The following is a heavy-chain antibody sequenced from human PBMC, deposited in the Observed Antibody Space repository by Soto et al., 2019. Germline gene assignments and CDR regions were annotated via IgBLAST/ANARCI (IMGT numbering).Heavy chain of an antibody. J-gene: IGHJ5*02. Sequence: QVELQQSGPGLVKASETLSLSCTVFGGSIDSYYWSWIRQAPGKGLEWIVHISDSGTTNYNPSLGSRVTIAEDTPRKLFALKLSSVTAADTAVYFWARDRWMSRANWFDPWGPGTLVTVSS. CDR2: ISDSGTT. CDR1: GGSIDSYY. CDR3: ARDRWMSRANWFDP. D-gene: IGHD2-2*03. V-gene: IGHV4-59*12.